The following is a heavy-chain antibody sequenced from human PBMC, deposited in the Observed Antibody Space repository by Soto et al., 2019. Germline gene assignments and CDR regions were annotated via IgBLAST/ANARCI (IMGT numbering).Heavy chain of an antibody. Sequence: EVQLVESGGGLVKPGGSLRLSCAASGFTFSNAWMSWVRQAPGKGLEWVGRIKSKTDGGTTDYAAPVKGRFTISRADSKNTLYLQMNSLKTEDTAVYYCTTDREGLIAAAAYWYFDLWGRGTLVTVSS. D-gene: IGHD6-13*01. CDR2: IKSKTDGGTT. J-gene: IGHJ2*01. CDR1: GFTFSNAW. V-gene: IGHV3-15*01. CDR3: TTDREGLIAAAAYWYFDL.